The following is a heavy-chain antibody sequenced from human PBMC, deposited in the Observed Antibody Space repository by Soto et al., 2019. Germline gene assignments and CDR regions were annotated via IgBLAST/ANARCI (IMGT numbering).Heavy chain of an antibody. D-gene: IGHD4-17*01. CDR2: INSDGSIT. Sequence: GGSLKLSFVTTWFTFFSYWMQLVRQAPGKGLVWVSRINSDGSITNHADSVKGRFTISRDNAKNTLYLQMDSLRAEDTAVYYCVRMYDYGDYWGQGTLVTVSS. J-gene: IGHJ4*02. CDR1: WFTFFSYW. CDR3: VRMYDYGDY. V-gene: IGHV3-74*01.